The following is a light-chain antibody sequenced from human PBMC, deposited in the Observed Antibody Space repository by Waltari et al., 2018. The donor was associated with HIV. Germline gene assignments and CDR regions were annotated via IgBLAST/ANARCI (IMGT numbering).Light chain of an antibody. CDR2: GAS. CDR3: QQCATSPWT. V-gene: IGKV3-20*01. CDR1: QSVSANC. J-gene: IGKJ1*01. Sequence: MVLTQSPGTLSLSPGDRAILSCRASQSVSANCLGWYQQRPGQAPRLRVHGASRRATGTPARFSCGGSGTDFTLIISRLQPEDFAVYYCQQCATSPWTFGQGTTV.